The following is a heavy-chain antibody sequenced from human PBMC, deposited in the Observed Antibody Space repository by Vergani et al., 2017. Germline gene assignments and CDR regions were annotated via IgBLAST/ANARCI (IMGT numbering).Heavy chain of an antibody. D-gene: IGHD1-1*01. CDR2: IYSGDET. V-gene: IGHV3-66*02. CDR3: ARDFLXGGTTLDYYYMGV. Sequence: ELQLVESGGGLVQPGGSLRLSCAASGSTVSGNYMTWVRQAPGKGLEWVSHIYSGDETYYADSVKGRCTISRDNSKNTLYLEMNALRAEDTAVYYCARDFLXGGTTLDYYYMGVWGKGTTVTVSS. CDR1: GSTVSGNY. J-gene: IGHJ6*03.